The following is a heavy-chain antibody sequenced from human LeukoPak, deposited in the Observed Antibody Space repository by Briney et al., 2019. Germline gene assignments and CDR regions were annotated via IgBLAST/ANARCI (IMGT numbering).Heavy chain of an antibody. V-gene: IGHV4-34*01. CDR3: ASLYDFWSGYYKN. CDR2: INHSGST. Sequence: SETLSLTCAVYGGSFSGYYRSWIRQPPGKGLEWIGEINHSGSTNYNPSLKSRVTISVDTSKNQFSLKLSSVTAADTAVYYCASLYDFWSGYYKNWGQGTLVTVSS. J-gene: IGHJ4*02. D-gene: IGHD3-3*01. CDR1: GGSFSGYY.